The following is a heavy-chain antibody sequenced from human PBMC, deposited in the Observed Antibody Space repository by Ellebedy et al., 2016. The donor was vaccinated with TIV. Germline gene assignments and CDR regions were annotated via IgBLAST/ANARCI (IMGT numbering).Heavy chain of an antibody. CDR2: ISYDGSNK. Sequence: GGSLRLSCAASGFTFSSYAMHWVRQAPGKGLEWVAVISYDGSNKYYADSVKGRFTISRDNSKNTLYLQMNSLRAEDTAVYYCARDLHSSVSLWGQGTTVTVSS. J-gene: IGHJ6*02. CDR1: GFTFSSYA. CDR3: ARDLHSSVSL. D-gene: IGHD6-25*01. V-gene: IGHV3-30-3*01.